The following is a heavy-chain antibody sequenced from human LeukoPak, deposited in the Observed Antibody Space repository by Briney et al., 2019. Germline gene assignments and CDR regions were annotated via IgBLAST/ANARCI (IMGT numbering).Heavy chain of an antibody. CDR2: IYPGDSDT. D-gene: IGHD3-9*01. Sequence: GESLKISCKGSGYSFANYFIAWVRQMPGKGPEWMGIIYPGDSDTRYSSSFQGQVTISADKSINTAYLQWSSLKASDTAMYYCARRRLANKKYYYYYYGLDVWGQGTTVTVSS. J-gene: IGHJ6*02. CDR3: ARRRLANKKYYYYYYGLDV. V-gene: IGHV5-51*01. CDR1: GYSFANYF.